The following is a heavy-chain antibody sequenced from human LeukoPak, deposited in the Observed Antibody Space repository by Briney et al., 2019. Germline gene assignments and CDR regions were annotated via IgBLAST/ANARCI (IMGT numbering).Heavy chain of an antibody. CDR3: ARQPSGNYDSSGYYYFDY. D-gene: IGHD3-22*01. J-gene: IGHJ4*02. CDR1: GGSISSSSYY. Sequence: PSETLSLTCTVSGGSISSSSYYWGWVRQPPGKGLEWIGSIYYSGSTYYNPSLKSRVTISVDTSKTQFSLKLSSVTAADTAVYYCARQPSGNYDSSGYYYFDYWGQGTLVTVS. CDR2: IYYSGST. V-gene: IGHV4-39*01.